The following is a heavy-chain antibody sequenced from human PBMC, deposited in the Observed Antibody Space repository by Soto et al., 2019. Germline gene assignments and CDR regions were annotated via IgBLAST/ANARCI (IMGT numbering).Heavy chain of an antibody. D-gene: IGHD6-19*01. CDR2: ISYDGSNK. CDR1: GFTFSSYG. V-gene: IGHV3-30*18. CDR3: AKDFGGRGGEQWLVPYYYGMDV. J-gene: IGHJ6*02. Sequence: GGSLRLSCAASGFTFSSYGMHWVRQAPGKGLEWVAVISYDGSNKYYADSVKGRFTISRDNSKNTLYLQMNSLRAEDTAVYYCAKDFGGRGGEQWLVPYYYGMDVWGQGTTVTSP.